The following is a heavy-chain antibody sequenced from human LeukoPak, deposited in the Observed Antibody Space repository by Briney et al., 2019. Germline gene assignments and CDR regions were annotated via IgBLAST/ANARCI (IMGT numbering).Heavy chain of an antibody. J-gene: IGHJ5*02. CDR3: ATTRYCSSTSCYFYWFDP. D-gene: IGHD2-2*01. CDR2: MNPNSGNT. CDR1: GYTFTSYD. V-gene: IGHV1-8*01. Sequence: GASVKVSCKASGYTFTSYDINWVRQATGQGLEWMGWMNPNSGNTGYAQKFQGRVTMTRNTSISTAYMELSSLRSEDTAVYYCATTRYCSSTSCYFYWFDPWGQGTLVTVSS.